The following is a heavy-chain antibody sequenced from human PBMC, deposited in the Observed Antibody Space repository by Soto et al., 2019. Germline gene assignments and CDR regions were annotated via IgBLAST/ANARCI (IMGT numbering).Heavy chain of an antibody. CDR2: IYYSGSI. CDR1: GGSISSYY. D-gene: IGHD4-17*01. J-gene: IGHJ4*02. CDR3: ARRYGPASDY. V-gene: IGHV4-59*08. Sequence: SETLSLTCTVSGGSISSYYWSWIRQPPGKGLEWIGYIYYSGSINYNPSLRSRVTISVDTSKNQFSLKLSSVTAADTAVYYCARRYGPASDYWGQGPLVTVS.